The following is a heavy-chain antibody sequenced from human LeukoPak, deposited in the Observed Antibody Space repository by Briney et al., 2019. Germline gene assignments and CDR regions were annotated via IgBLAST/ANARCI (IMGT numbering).Heavy chain of an antibody. CDR1: GVSISSSNSY. J-gene: IGHJ4*02. Sequence: SETLSLTCTVSGVSISSSNSYWGWIRQPPGKGLEWIGSIYYSGNTYYNASLKSQVSISIDRSKNRFSLKLTSVTAADTAVYYCARQTGSGLFILPGGQGTLVTVSS. V-gene: IGHV4-39*01. D-gene: IGHD3/OR15-3a*01. CDR2: IYYSGNT. CDR3: ARQTGSGLFILP.